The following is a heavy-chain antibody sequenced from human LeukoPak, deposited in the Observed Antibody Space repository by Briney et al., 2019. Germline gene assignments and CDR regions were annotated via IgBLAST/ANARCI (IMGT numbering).Heavy chain of an antibody. V-gene: IGHV3-48*04. Sequence: GGSLRLSCAASGFTFSSYSMNWVRQAPGKGLEWVSYISSSSSAIYYADSVKGRFTISRDNAKNSLYLQMNSLRAEDTAVYYCARDGWYVPQYYFDYWGQGTLVTVSS. J-gene: IGHJ4*02. CDR1: GFTFSSYS. CDR2: ISSSSSAI. CDR3: ARDGWYVPQYYFDY. D-gene: IGHD6-19*01.